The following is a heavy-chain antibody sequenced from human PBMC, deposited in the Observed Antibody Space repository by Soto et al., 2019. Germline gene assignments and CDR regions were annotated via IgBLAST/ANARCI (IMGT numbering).Heavy chain of an antibody. CDR2: ISDGGEST. Sequence: EVQVLESGGGLVEGGGSLILSCAASGFTFSSYAMSWVRQASGKGLEWVSSISDGGESTHYADSVKGRFTISRDNSKDTLFLQMNSLRAEDTAKYHCAKVLYYDFSSFYYYGMDVWGQGTTVTVSS. V-gene: IGHV3-23*01. D-gene: IGHD3-3*01. J-gene: IGHJ6*02. CDR1: GFTFSSYA. CDR3: AKVLYYDFSSFYYYGMDV.